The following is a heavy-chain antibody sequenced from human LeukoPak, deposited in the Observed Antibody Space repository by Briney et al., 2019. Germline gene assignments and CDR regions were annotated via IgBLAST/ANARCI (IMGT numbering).Heavy chain of an antibody. CDR1: GGSFSGYY. CDR2: INHSGST. J-gene: IGHJ4*02. CDR3: ARAPRQDYYDSSGYYFWFDY. Sequence: EASETLSLTCAVYGGSFSGYYWSWIRQPPGKGLEWIGEINHSGSTNYNPSLKSRVTISVDTSKNQFSLKLSSVTAADTAVYYCARAPRQDYYDSSGYYFWFDYWGQGTLVTVSS. D-gene: IGHD3-22*01. V-gene: IGHV4-34*01.